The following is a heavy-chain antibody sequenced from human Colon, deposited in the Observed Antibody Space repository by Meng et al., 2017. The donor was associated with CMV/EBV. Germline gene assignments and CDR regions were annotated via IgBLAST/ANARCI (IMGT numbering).Heavy chain of an antibody. CDR2: TNEDGSDK. V-gene: IGHV3-7*03. CDR1: GSSFSNSW. J-gene: IGHJ4*02. Sequence: GGSLRLSCAASGSSFSNSWMIWVRRAPRKGLEWVAKTNEDGSDKYYVDSVKGRFTIFRDNAKNSVYLQMTSLKASDTAIYYCARGMISTPFDYWGQGTLVTVSS. CDR3: ARGMISTPFDY. D-gene: IGHD3-22*01.